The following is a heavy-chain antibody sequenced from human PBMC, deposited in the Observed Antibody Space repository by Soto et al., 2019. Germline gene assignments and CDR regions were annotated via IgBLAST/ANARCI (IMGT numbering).Heavy chain of an antibody. D-gene: IGHD6-13*01. J-gene: IGHJ4*02. CDR3: ARDSYSSSWYVGY. Sequence: GALRLSCAASGFTFSSYGMHCVRQAPGKGLEWVAVIWYDGSNKYYADSVKGRFTISRDNSKNTLYLQMNSLRAEDTAVYYCARDSYSSSWYVGYWGQGTLVTVSS. V-gene: IGHV3-33*01. CDR1: GFTFSSYG. CDR2: IWYDGSNK.